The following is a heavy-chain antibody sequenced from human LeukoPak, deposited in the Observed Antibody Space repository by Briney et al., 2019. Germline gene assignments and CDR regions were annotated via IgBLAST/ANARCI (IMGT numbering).Heavy chain of an antibody. J-gene: IGHJ6*02. D-gene: IGHD3-10*01. Sequence: GGSLRLSCAASGFTFRNVWMNCVRHAPGKGVEWVGHIKSKTDGGTTDYAAPMKGRFTISRDDSKDKLYLQMNSLKTEDTAMYYCTTDLWFGEFLDYGMDVWGQGTTVTVSS. CDR3: TTDLWFGEFLDYGMDV. CDR1: GFTFRNVW. CDR2: IKSKTDGGTT. V-gene: IGHV3-15*01.